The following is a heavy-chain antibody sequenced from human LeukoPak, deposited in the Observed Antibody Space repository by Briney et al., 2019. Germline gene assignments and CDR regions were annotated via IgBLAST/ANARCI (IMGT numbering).Heavy chain of an antibody. CDR3: ATWSSSWPYYFDY. V-gene: IGHV1-69*13. D-gene: IGHD6-13*01. CDR1: GGSFSSYA. Sequence: ASGKVSCKASGGSFSSYAISWVRQAPGQGLEWMGGIIPIFGTANYAQKFQGRVTITADESTSTAYMELSSLRSEDTAVYYCATWSSSWPYYFDYWGQGTLVTVSS. J-gene: IGHJ4*02. CDR2: IIPIFGTA.